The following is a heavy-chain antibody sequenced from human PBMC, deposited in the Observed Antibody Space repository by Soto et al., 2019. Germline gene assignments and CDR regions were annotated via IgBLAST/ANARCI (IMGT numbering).Heavy chain of an antibody. CDR1: GFTFSSYA. Sequence: ESGGGLVQPGGSLRLSCAASGFTFSSYAMGWVRQAPGKGLEWVSAISGSGDSTYYADSVKGRFTISRDNSKNTLYLQMNSLRAEDTAVYYCSSLLTGFYADWGQGTLVTVSS. D-gene: IGHD3-9*01. CDR2: ISGSGDST. J-gene: IGHJ4*02. CDR3: SSLLTGFYAD. V-gene: IGHV3-23*01.